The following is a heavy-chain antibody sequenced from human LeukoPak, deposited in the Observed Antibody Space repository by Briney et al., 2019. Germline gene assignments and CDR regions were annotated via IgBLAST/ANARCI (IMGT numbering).Heavy chain of an antibody. CDR3: AKTTDNYYYYHMDV. CDR2: ISSSGSTI. J-gene: IGHJ6*03. D-gene: IGHD4-17*01. CDR1: GFTFSSYE. V-gene: IGHV3-48*03. Sequence: GGSLRLSCAASGFTFSSYEMNWVRQAPGKGLEWVSYISSSGSTIYYADSVKGRFTISRDNAKNSLYLQMNSLRAEDTAVYYCAKTTDNYYYYHMDVWGKGTTVTVSS.